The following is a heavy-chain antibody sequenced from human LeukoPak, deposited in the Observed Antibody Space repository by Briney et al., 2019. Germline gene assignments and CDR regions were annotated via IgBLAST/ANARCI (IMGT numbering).Heavy chain of an antibody. J-gene: IGHJ6*03. V-gene: IGHV3-7*01. Sequence: GGSLRLSCAASGFSFSVYWMSWVRQAPGKGLEWVANIKQDGSEKYYVDSVKGRFTISRDNAKNSLYLQMNSLRAEDTALYYRATFYYYYMDVWGKGTTVTVSS. CDR1: GFSFSVYW. CDR2: IKQDGSEK. CDR3: ATFYYYYMDV.